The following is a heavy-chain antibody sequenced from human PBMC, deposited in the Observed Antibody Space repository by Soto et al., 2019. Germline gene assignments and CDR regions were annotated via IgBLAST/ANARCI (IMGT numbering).Heavy chain of an antibody. CDR2: ISGSGGST. CDR3: AKLEMEWFPPFGMDV. V-gene: IGHV3-23*01. D-gene: IGHD3-3*01. Sequence: GGSLRLPCAASGFTFSSYAMSWVRPAPGKGLEWVSAISGSGGSTYYADSVKGRFTISRDNSKNTLYLQMNSLRAEDTAVYYCAKLEMEWFPPFGMDVWGQGTTVTVSS. CDR1: GFTFSSYA. J-gene: IGHJ6*02.